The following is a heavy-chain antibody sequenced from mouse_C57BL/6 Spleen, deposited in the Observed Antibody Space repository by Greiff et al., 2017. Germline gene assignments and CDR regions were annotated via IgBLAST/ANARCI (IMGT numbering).Heavy chain of an antibody. D-gene: IGHD1-1*01. Sequence: VQLQQSGAELARPGASVKMSCKASGYTFTSYTMHWVKQRPGQGLEWIGYINPSSGYTKYNQKFKDKATLTADKSSSTAYMQLSSLTSEDSAVYYCARSGVSSYAMDYWGQGTSVTVSS. CDR1: GYTFTSYT. CDR2: INPSSGYT. J-gene: IGHJ4*01. V-gene: IGHV1-4*01. CDR3: ARSGVSSYAMDY.